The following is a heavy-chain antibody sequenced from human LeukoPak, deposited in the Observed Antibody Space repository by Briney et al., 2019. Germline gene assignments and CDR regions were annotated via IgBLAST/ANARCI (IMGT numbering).Heavy chain of an antibody. D-gene: IGHD3-9*01. J-gene: IGHJ3*02. CDR2: ISAYNGNI. V-gene: IGHV1-18*01. CDR3: ARDPHYDILTGPATNDAFDI. CDR1: GYTFTSYG. Sequence: ASVKVSCKASGYTFTSYGISWVRQAPGQGLEWMGWISAYNGNINYAQKLQGRVTMTTDTSTSTAYMELRSLRSDDTAVYYCARDPHYDILTGPATNDAFDIWGQGTMVTVSS.